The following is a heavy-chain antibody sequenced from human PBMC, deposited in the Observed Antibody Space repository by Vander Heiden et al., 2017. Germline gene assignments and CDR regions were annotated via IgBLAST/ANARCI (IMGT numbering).Heavy chain of an antibody. CDR3: AKDHSSSSSWYYYYYGMDV. Sequence: EVQPLESGGGLVQPGGSLRLSCAASGFTFSSYAMGWVRQAPGKGLEWVSAISGSGGSTYYADSVKGRFTISRDNSKNTLYLQMNSLRAEDTAVYYCAKDHSSSSSWYYYYYGMDVWGQGTTVTVSS. CDR2: ISGSGGST. CDR1: GFTFSSYA. J-gene: IGHJ6*02. D-gene: IGHD6-13*01. V-gene: IGHV3-23*01.